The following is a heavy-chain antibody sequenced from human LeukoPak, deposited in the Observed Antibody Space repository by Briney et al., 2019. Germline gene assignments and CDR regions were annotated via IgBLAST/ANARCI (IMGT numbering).Heavy chain of an antibody. D-gene: IGHD5-12*01. CDR3: ARDRYSGLSDY. J-gene: IGHJ4*02. CDR2: IYYSGST. Sequence: PPETLSLTCTVSGGSISSGDYYWSWIRQPPGKGLEWIGYIYYSGSTYYNPSLKSRVTISVDTSKNQFSLKLSSVTAADTAVYYCARDRYSGLSDYWGQGTLVTVSS. V-gene: IGHV4-30-4*01. CDR1: GGSISSGDYY.